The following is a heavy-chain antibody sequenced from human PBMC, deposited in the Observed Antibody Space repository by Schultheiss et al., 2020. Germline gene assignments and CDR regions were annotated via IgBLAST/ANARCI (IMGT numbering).Heavy chain of an antibody. CDR2: IYYSGST. J-gene: IGHJ6*02. D-gene: IGHD2-21*02. V-gene: IGHV4-39*07. Sequence: SQTLSLTCTVSGGSISSGGYYWSWIRQPPGKGLEWIGSIYYSGSTYYNPSLKSRVTISVDTSKNQFSLKLSSVTAADTAVYYCARSYHIVVVTAIPRGYGMDVWGQGTTVTVSS. CDR1: GGSISSGGYY. CDR3: ARSYHIVVVTAIPRGYGMDV.